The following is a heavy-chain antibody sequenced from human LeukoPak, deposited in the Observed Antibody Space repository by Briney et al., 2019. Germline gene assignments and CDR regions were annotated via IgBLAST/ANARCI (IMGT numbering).Heavy chain of an antibody. CDR1: GVSFSGYY. J-gene: IGHJ4*02. CDR2: INHSGST. CDR3: ARLVCGGDCYSDY. D-gene: IGHD2-21*02. Sequence: SETLSLTCAVYGVSFSGYYWSWIRQPPGKGLEWIGEINHSGSTNYNPSLKSRVTISVDTSKNQFSLKLSSVTAADTAVYYCARLVCGGDCYSDYWGQGTLVTVSS. V-gene: IGHV4-34*01.